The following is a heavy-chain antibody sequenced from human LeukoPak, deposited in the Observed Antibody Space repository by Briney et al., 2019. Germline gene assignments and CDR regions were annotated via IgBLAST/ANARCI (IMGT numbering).Heavy chain of an antibody. CDR2: ISGSGGTT. D-gene: IGHD3-10*01. Sequence: PGGSLRLSCAASGFTFTIYALTWVRQAPGKGLEWVSVISGSGGTTYYADSVKGRFTISRGNFKNTLYLQMNSLRAEDTAVYYCAKLRTSGSGSYPYGMDVWGQGTTVTVSS. J-gene: IGHJ6*02. CDR1: GFTFTIYA. V-gene: IGHV3-23*01. CDR3: AKLRTSGSGSYPYGMDV.